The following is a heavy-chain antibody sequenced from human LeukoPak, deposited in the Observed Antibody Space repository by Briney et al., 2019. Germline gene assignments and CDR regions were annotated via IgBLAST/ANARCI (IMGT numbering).Heavy chain of an antibody. J-gene: IGHJ4*02. CDR3: ARVYCSGGSCYNFDY. D-gene: IGHD2-15*01. CDR2: IYYSGST. V-gene: IGHV4-31*03. Sequence: PSQTLSLTCTVSGGSISSGGYYWSWIRQHPGKGLEWIGYIYYSGSTYYNPSLKSRVTISVDTSKNQFSLKLSSVTAADTAVYYCARVYCSGGSCYNFDYWGQGTLVTVSS. CDR1: GGSISSGGYY.